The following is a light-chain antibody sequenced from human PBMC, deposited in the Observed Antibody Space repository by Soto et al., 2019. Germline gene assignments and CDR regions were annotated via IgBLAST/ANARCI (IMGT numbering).Light chain of an antibody. CDR2: DAS. V-gene: IGKV3-11*01. Sequence: ELVLTQSPATLSSSPGERATLSCRASQSVSSYLAWYQQTPGQAPRLLIYDASNIATGIPARFSGSGSGTDFTLTISSLETEDFAVFYCQQRTYWPLTFGGGTKVDIK. CDR3: QQRTYWPLT. J-gene: IGKJ4*01. CDR1: QSVSSY.